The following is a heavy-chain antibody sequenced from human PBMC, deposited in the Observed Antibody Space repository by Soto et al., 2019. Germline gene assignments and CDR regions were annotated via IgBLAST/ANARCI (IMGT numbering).Heavy chain of an antibody. Sequence: QVQLQESGPGVVKPSQTLSLTCTVSGGSIRNGYHYWSWIRQLPGKGLEWIGNIYYTGSTSYNPSLKSPVTISIDTSQNRFSLKLRSVVAADTAIYYCAKNETTRPWFDPWGQGTRVTVSS. J-gene: IGHJ5*02. CDR2: IYYTGST. V-gene: IGHV4-31*01. D-gene: IGHD1-1*01. CDR1: GGSIRNGYHY. CDR3: AKNETTRPWFDP.